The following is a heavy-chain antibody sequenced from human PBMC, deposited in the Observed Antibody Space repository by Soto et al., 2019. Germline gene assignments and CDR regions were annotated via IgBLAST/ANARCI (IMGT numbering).Heavy chain of an antibody. D-gene: IGHD4-17*01. CDR1: GFTFSSYG. V-gene: IGHV3-33*01. Sequence: GGSLRLSCAASGFTFSSYGMHWVRQAPGKGLEWVAVIWYDGSNKYYADSVKGRFTISRDNSKNTLYLQMNSLRAEDTAVYYCARETYTVIGPHNDAFDIWGQGTMVTVSS. J-gene: IGHJ3*02. CDR2: IWYDGSNK. CDR3: ARETYTVIGPHNDAFDI.